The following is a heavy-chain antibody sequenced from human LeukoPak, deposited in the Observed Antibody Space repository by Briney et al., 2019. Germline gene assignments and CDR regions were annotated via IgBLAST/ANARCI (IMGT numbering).Heavy chain of an antibody. CDR3: ARGRFRWELEIRDFDY. D-gene: IGHD1-7*01. Sequence: ASVKVSCKASGYTFTSYDINWVRQATGQGLEWMGWMNPNSGNTGYAQKFQDRVTMTSDTSISTVYMELSSLKSDDTAVYYCARGRFRWELEIRDFDYWGRGTLSPSPQ. CDR1: GYTFTSYD. V-gene: IGHV1-8*01. J-gene: IGHJ4*02. CDR2: MNPNSGNT.